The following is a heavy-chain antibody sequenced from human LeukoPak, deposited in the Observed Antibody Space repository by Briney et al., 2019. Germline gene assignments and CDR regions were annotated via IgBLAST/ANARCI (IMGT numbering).Heavy chain of an antibody. Sequence: SETLSLTCPVSGGSISSTNSYWGWIRQPPGKGLEWIGTIYYNGNTYYNSSLKSRVATSVDTSKNQFSLRLSFVTAADTAVYYCATGSETSKFSFLYWGRGTLVTVSS. J-gene: IGHJ4*02. CDR1: GGSISSTNSY. D-gene: IGHD2/OR15-2a*01. V-gene: IGHV4-39*01. CDR2: IYYNGNT. CDR3: ATGSETSKFSFLY.